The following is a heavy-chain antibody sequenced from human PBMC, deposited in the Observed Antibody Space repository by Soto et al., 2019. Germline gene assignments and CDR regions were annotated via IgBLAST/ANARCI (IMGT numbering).Heavy chain of an antibody. CDR1: GCSSSGGDYA. CDR3: VRVRREFDTSGPLDY. CDR2: IYFGGST. Sequence: LAHNGAVSGCSSSGGDYAWRWIRQPPGKGLEWIGYIYFGGSTYYNPSLQSRVTMSVDRSRNQFSLKLNSVTAADTAVYYCVRVRREFDTSGPLDYWGKGTLVIVS. J-gene: IGHJ4*02. V-gene: IGHV4-30-2*01. D-gene: IGHD3-10*01.